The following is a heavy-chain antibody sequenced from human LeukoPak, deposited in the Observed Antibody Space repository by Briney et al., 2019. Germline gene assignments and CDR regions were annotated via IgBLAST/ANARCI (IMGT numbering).Heavy chain of an antibody. V-gene: IGHV3-66*01. Sequence: GGSLRLSCAASGFTVSSNYMSWVRQAPGKGLEWVSVIYSGGSTYYADSVKGRFTISRGNSKNTLYLQMNSLRAEDTAVYYCARELVRGADDAFDIWGQGTMVTVSS. J-gene: IGHJ3*02. CDR3: ARELVRGADDAFDI. CDR1: GFTVSSNY. CDR2: IYSGGST. D-gene: IGHD3-10*01.